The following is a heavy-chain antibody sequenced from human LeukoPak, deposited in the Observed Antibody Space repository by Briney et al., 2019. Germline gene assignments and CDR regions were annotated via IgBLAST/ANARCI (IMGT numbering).Heavy chain of an antibody. CDR1: GGSISSYY. V-gene: IGHV4-59*08. CDR3: ARVGLDIVLMVYAHFDY. D-gene: IGHD2-8*01. Sequence: SETLSLTCTVSGGSISSYYWSWIRQPPGKGLEWIGYIYYSGSTNYNPSLKSRVTISVDTSKNQFSLKLSSVTAADTAVYYCARVGLDIVLMVYAHFDYWGQGTLVTVSS. J-gene: IGHJ4*02. CDR2: IYYSGST.